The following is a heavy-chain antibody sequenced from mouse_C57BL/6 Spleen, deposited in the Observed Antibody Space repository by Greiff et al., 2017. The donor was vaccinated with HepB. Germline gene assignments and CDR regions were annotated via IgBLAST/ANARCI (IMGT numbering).Heavy chain of an antibody. CDR2: IDPSDSYT. Sequence: QVQLQQPGAELVMPGASVKLSCKASGYTFTSYWMHWVKQRPGQGLEWIGEIDPSDSYTNYNQKFKGKSTLTVDKSSSTAYMQLSSLTSEDSAVYYWARKGYDYDGAWFAYWGQGTLVTVSA. J-gene: IGHJ3*01. D-gene: IGHD2-4*01. CDR1: GYTFTSYW. CDR3: ARKGYDYDGAWFAY. V-gene: IGHV1-69*01.